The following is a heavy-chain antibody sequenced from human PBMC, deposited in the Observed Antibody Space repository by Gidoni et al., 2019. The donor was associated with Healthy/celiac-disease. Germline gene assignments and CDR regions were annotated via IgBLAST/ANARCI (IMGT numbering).Heavy chain of an antibody. Sequence: KGLEWVAVISYDGSNKYYADSVKGRFTISRDNSKNTLYLQMNSLRAEDTAVYYCAKGGYYGSGQDAFDIWGQGTMVTVYS. CDR2: ISYDGSNK. D-gene: IGHD3-10*01. V-gene: IGHV3-30*18. CDR3: AKGGYYGSGQDAFDI. J-gene: IGHJ3*02.